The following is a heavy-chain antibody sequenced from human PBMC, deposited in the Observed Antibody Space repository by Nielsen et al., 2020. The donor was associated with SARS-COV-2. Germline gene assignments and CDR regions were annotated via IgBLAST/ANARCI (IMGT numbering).Heavy chain of an antibody. CDR2: ISSSSSTI. CDR1: GFTFSSYS. Sequence: GESLKISCAASGFTFSSYSMNWVRQAPGKGLEWVSYISSSSSTIYYADSMKGRFTISRDNAKNSLYLQMNSLRAEDTAVYYCARFLAAAGYYYYGMDVWGQGTTVTVSS. CDR3: ARFLAAAGYYYYGMDV. J-gene: IGHJ6*02. V-gene: IGHV3-48*01. D-gene: IGHD6-13*01.